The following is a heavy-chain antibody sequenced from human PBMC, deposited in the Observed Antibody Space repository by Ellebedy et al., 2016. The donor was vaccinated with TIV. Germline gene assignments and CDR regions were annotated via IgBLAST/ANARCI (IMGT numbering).Heavy chain of an antibody. Sequence: GESLKIPCVAPGFSFNHYGMDWVRQAPGKGLEWVANIWNDGTNERYADSVKGRFIISRDDSKNTLYLQMNSLRAEDSAMYYCASDAAYTYDYWGQGTQVTVSS. J-gene: IGHJ4*02. CDR1: GFSFNHYG. CDR2: IWNDGTNE. CDR3: ASDAAYTYDY. D-gene: IGHD4-11*01. V-gene: IGHV3-33*01.